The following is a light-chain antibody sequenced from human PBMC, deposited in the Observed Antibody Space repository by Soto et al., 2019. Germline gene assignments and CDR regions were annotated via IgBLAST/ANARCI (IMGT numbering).Light chain of an antibody. CDR2: KAS. J-gene: IGKJ1*01. V-gene: IGKV1-5*03. CDR3: QHYDSYSEA. CDR1: QTISRW. Sequence: DIQMTQTPTPRSCSEGDRATITDRDRQTISRWLAWYQQKPGKAPKLVIYKASALISGVPSRFSGSGSGTEFTLTISSLQPDDCATYYCQHYDSYSEAFGQGTKVEIK.